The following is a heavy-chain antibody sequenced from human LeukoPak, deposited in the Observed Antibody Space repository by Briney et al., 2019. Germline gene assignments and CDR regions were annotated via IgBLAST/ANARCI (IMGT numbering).Heavy chain of an antibody. CDR2: ISSSSSTI. J-gene: IGHJ4*02. CDR3: ARGRYSSSWYEGSRDY. Sequence: GGSLRLSCAASGFTFSSYSMNWVRQARGKGLEWVSYISSSSSTIYYADSVKGRFTISRDNAKNSLYLQMNSLRAEDTAVYYCARGRYSSSWYEGSRDYWGQGTLVTVSS. D-gene: IGHD6-13*01. CDR1: GFTFSSYS. V-gene: IGHV3-48*01.